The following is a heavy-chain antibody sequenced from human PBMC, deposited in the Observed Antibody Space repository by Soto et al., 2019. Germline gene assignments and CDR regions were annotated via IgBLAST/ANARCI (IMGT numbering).Heavy chain of an antibody. CDR2: IYHSGST. J-gene: IGHJ3*02. V-gene: IGHV4-4*02. Sequence: SETLSLTCTVSGASISSSNWWNWVRQPPGKGPEWIGEIYHSGSTNYNPALQSRVTIGIDKSKNQFSLRLTSVTAADTAMYYCARDQYYYDSAGQEGHAFQIWGQGTMVTVSS. CDR1: GASISSSNW. D-gene: IGHD3-22*01. CDR3: ARDQYYYDSAGQEGHAFQI.